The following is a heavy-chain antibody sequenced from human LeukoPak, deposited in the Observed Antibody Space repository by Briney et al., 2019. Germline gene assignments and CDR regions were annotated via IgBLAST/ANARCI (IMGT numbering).Heavy chain of an antibody. V-gene: IGHV4-59*01. J-gene: IGHJ4*02. Sequence: PSETLSLTCTVSGDSITSYYWSWIRQPPGKGLEWIGSIYYSGSTNYNPSLKSRVTISVDTSKNQFSLKLGSVTAADTALYYCARENGYRYDYWGQGTLVTVSS. CDR1: GDSITSYY. CDR2: IYYSGST. CDR3: ARENGYRYDY. D-gene: IGHD5-18*01.